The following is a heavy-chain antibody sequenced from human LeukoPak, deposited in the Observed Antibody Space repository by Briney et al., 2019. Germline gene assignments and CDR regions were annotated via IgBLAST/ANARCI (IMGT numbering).Heavy chain of an antibody. CDR3: ARALDKPYDY. V-gene: IGHV3-30-3*01. CDR2: ISYDGGNE. CDR1: GFTFTSYA. Sequence: GRSLRLSCAASGFTFTSYAMHWVRQAPGKGLEWVAVISYDGGNEYYADSVKGRFTISRDNSKNTLYLQMNSLRAEDTAVYYCARALDKPYDYWGRGTLVTVSS. J-gene: IGHJ4*02.